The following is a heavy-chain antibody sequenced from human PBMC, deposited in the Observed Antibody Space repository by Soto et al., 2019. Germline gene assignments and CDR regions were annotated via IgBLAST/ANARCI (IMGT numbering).Heavy chain of an antibody. D-gene: IGHD5-12*01. CDR3: ARGKTVATRVWFAP. CDR2: IYYTGDT. Sequence: QVQLQESGPGLVKPSETLSLTCTVSGGSISSYFWSWIRQPPGKGLEWIGYIYYTGDTNYNPSLKSRVTMSVDTSKTQISLNLSSVTAADTAVYYCARGKTVATRVWFAPWGQGTLVTVSS. CDR1: GGSISSYF. V-gene: IGHV4-59*01. J-gene: IGHJ5*02.